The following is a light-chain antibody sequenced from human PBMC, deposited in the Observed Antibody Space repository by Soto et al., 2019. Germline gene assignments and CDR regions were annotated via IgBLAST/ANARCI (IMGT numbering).Light chain of an antibody. J-gene: IGLJ3*02. CDR2: EVN. CDR1: RSDVGNYDL. Sequence: QSALTQPASVSGSPGQSITISCTGTRSDVGNYDLVSGYQQHPGKAPKLMIYEVNKRPSGVSNRFSGSKSGNTASLTISGLQTEDEADYYCCSYAGSDTWAFGGGTKLTVL. CDR3: CSYAGSDTWA. V-gene: IGLV2-23*02.